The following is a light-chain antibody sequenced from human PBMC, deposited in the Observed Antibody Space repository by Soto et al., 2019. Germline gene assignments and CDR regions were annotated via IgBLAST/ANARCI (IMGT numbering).Light chain of an antibody. CDR2: AAS. J-gene: IGKJ1*01. V-gene: IGKV1-9*01. CDR1: QAISSY. Sequence: DIQLTQSPSFLSASVGDRVTITCRASQAISSYLAWFQQRPGKAPKVLIYAASTLQSGVPSRFSGSASGTEFTHTISSLQPEDFATDFCQQLNSYPWTFGQGTNVEIK. CDR3: QQLNSYPWT.